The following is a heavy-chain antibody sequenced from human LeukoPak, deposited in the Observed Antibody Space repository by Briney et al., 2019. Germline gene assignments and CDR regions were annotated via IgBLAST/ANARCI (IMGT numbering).Heavy chain of an antibody. D-gene: IGHD5-18*01. CDR1: GDSVSTNSS. V-gene: IGHV6-1*01. J-gene: IGHJ3*02. Sequence: SQTLSLTCVISGDSVSTNSSWNWIRQSPSRGLEWLGRTYYRSEWHNDYVVSVKGRINISPDTSKNQFSLHLNSVTPEDTAVYFCARGGQGDGYSADEAFDIWGQGTMVTVSS. CDR3: ARGGQGDGYSADEAFDI. CDR2: TYYRSEWHN.